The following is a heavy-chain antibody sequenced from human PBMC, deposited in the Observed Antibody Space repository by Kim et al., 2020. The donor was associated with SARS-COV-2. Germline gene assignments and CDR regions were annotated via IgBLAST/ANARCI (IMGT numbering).Heavy chain of an antibody. J-gene: IGHJ4*02. CDR3: ARRGLGGYSSSWGGGDLDD. CDR2: IYYSGST. D-gene: IGHD6-13*01. Sequence: SETLSLTCTVSGGSISSSSYYWGWIRQPPGKGLEWIGSIYYSGSTYYNPSLKSRVTISVDTSKNQFSLKLSSVTAADTAVYYCARRGLGGYSSSWGGGDLDDWGRGTLFGVSS. V-gene: IGHV4-39*01. CDR1: GGSISSSSYY.